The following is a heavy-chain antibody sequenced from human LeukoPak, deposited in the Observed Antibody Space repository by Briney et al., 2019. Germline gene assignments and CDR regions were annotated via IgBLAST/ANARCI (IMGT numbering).Heavy chain of an antibody. J-gene: IGHJ4*02. D-gene: IGHD1-26*01. V-gene: IGHV3-30*04. CDR2: ISYDESNT. CDR3: AIDNFERNMGNSFDY. CDR1: GFTFSSYA. Sequence: GGSLRLSCAASGFTFSSYAMHWVRQAPGKGLEWVALISYDESNTFYADSVKGRFTISRDNSNTTLYLQISSLRGEDTALYYCAIDNFERNMGNSFDYWGQGTLVSVSS.